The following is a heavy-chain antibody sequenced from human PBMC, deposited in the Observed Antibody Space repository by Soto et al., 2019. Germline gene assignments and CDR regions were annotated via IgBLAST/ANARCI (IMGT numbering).Heavy chain of an antibody. D-gene: IGHD2-15*01. J-gene: IGHJ4*02. CDR2: ISGSGGST. Sequence: GGSLRLSCAASGFTFSSYAMSWVRQAPGKGLEWVSAISGSGGSTYYADSVKGRFTISRDNSKNTLYLQMNSLRAEDTAVYYCAKSEDRALGSPAGFDYWGQGTLVTVSS. CDR3: AKSEDRALGSPAGFDY. V-gene: IGHV3-23*01. CDR1: GFTFSSYA.